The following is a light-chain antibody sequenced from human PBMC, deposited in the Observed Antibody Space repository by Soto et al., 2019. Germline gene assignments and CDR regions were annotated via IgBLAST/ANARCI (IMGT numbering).Light chain of an antibody. J-gene: IGKJ5*01. V-gene: IGKV1-39*01. CDR1: KSISSY. CDR3: QQSCSTIT. Sequence: DIQMTQSPSSLSASVGDRVTITCRASKSISSYLNWYQQKPGKAPKLLIYAASSLQSGVPSRCSGSGSGTDFTLTISRLQAEDFATYYWQQSCSTITFGQGTRLEIK. CDR2: AAS.